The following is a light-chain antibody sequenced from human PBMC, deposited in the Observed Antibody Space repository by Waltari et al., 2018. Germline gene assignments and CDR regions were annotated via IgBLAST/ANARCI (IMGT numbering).Light chain of an antibody. J-gene: IGLJ1*01. V-gene: IGLV2-14*03. Sequence: QSALTQPASVSGSPGQSITISCTGTSSDVGGYNYVSWYQQHPGKAPNLMIYDVSNRPSGVSNLFSGSKSGNTDSLTISGLQAEDEADYYCSSYTSSSTGVFGTGTKVTVL. CDR3: SSYTSSSTGV. CDR2: DVS. CDR1: SSDVGGYNY.